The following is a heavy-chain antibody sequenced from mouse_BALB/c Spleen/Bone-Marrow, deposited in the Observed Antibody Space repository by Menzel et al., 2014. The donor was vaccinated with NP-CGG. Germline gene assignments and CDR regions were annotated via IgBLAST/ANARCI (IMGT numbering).Heavy chain of an antibody. J-gene: IGHJ4*01. CDR3: ARVLRYAMDY. CDR2: IWAGGST. V-gene: IGHV2-9*02. Sequence: VMLVESGPGLVAPSQSLSITCTVSGFSLTSYGVHWVRQPPGKGLEWLGVIWAGGSTNYNSALMSRLSISKDNSKSQVSLKMNSLQTDDTAMYYCARVLRYAMDYWGQGTSVTVSS. CDR1: GFSLTSYG.